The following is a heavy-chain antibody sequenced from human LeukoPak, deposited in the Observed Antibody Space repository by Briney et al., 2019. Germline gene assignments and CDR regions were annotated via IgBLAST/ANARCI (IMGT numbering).Heavy chain of an antibody. CDR2: ISSSGSII. J-gene: IGHJ3*01. V-gene: IGHV3-11*01. CDR1: GFTFSDYY. D-gene: IGHD3-16*02. CDR3: ARDRQLDYVWGTYRPDAFDL. Sequence: GGSLRLSCAASGFTFSDYYMSWIRQAPGKGLEWVSYISSSGSIIYYADSVEGRFTISRDNAKNSLYLQMNSLRAEDTAVYYCARDRQLDYVWGTYRPDAFDLWGQGTMVTVSS.